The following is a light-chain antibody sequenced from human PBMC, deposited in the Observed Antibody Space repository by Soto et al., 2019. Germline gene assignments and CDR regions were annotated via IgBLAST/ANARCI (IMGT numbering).Light chain of an antibody. Sequence: QSALTQPASVSGSPGQSITISCTGTSSDVGRYNYVSWYQQYPGRAPKLIIYEVTNRPSGVSDRFSGSKSGNVASLTISGLQAADEADYYCGSYTSTYVRIFRTGTKVTVL. J-gene: IGLJ1*01. CDR2: EVT. CDR3: GSYTSTYVRI. V-gene: IGLV2-14*01. CDR1: SSDVGRYNY.